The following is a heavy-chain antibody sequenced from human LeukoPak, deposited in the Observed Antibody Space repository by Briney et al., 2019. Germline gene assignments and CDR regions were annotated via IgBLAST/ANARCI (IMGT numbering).Heavy chain of an antibody. J-gene: IGHJ6*02. CDR3: ARFRSGSYYYYYYGMDV. V-gene: IGHV4-34*01. Sequence: SETLSLTCAVYGGSFSGYYWSWIRQPPGKGLEWIGEINHSGSTNYNPSLKSRVTISVDTSKNQFSLKLSSVTAADTAVYYCARFRSGSYYYYYYGMDVWGQGTTVTVSS. D-gene: IGHD1-26*01. CDR1: GGSFSGYY. CDR2: INHSGST.